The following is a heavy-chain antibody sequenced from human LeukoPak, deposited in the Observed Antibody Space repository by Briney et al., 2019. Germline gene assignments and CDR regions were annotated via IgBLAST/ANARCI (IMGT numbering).Heavy chain of an antibody. CDR3: AREGQLLWFGELIYYFDY. CDR2: IWYDGSNK. V-gene: IGHV3-33*01. J-gene: IGHJ4*02. CDR1: GFTFSSYG. D-gene: IGHD3-10*01. Sequence: GGSLRLSCAASGFTFSSYGMHWVRQAPGKGLEWVAVIWYDGSNKYYADSVKGRFAISRDNSKNTLYLQMNSLRAEDTAVYYCAREGQLLWFGELIYYFDYWGQGTLDTVSS.